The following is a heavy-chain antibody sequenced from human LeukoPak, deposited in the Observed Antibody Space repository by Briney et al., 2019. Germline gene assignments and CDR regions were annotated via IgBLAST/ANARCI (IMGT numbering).Heavy chain of an antibody. D-gene: IGHD3-3*01. CDR1: GGSFSGYY. J-gene: IGHJ4*02. V-gene: IGHV4-34*01. CDR3: AKTVFLSGWHFDY. Sequence: SETLSLTCAVYGGSFSGYYWSWIRQPPGKGLEWIGEINHSGSTNYNPSLKSRVTTSADTSKNQFSLKVSSVTAADTAVYYCAKTVFLSGWHFDYWGQGTLVTVSS. CDR2: INHSGST.